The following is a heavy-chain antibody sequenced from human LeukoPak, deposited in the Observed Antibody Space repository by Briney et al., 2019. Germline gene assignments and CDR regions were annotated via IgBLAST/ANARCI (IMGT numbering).Heavy chain of an antibody. CDR3: ARDGISPPLAFDI. J-gene: IGHJ3*02. CDR2: IYYSGST. V-gene: IGHV4-59*12. Sequence: SETLSLTCTVSGGSISSYYWSWIRQPPGKGLEWIGYIYYSGSTNYNPSLKSRVTISVDTSKNQFSLKLSSVTAADTAVYYCARDGISPPLAFDIWGQGTMVTVSS. CDR1: GGSISSYY. D-gene: IGHD4-23*01.